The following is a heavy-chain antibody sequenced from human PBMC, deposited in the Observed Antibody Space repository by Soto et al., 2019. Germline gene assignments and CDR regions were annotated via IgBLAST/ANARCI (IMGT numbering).Heavy chain of an antibody. CDR2: IWYDGSNE. CDR3: ASSIN. V-gene: IGHV3-33*01. CDR1: GFPFSSYG. J-gene: IGHJ4*02. Sequence: PGGSLRLSCAASGFPFSSYGMRWVRQAPGRGLDRVAVIWYDGSNEDYSDSVKGRFTISRDNSKNTLYLQMNNLRADDTAVYYCASSINWGQGTLVTVSS.